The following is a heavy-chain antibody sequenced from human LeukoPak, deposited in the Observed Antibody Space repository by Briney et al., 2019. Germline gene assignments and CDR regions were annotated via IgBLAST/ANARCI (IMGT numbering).Heavy chain of an antibody. CDR1: GFTFSSYA. CDR3: AKVYKITFGEIS. V-gene: IGHV3-64*04. D-gene: IGHD3-16*01. J-gene: IGHJ3*01. Sequence: GGSLRLSCAASGFTFSSYAMHWVRQAPGKGLEYVSAISSNGGSTYYADSVKGRFTISRDNSKNTLYLQMNSLRAEDTAVYYCAKVYKITFGEISWGQGTMVTASS. CDR2: ISSNGGST.